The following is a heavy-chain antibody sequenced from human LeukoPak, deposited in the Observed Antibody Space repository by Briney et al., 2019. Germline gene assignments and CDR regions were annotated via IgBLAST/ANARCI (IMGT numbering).Heavy chain of an antibody. CDR1: GGSISSSSHY. Sequence: PSETPSLTCTVSGGSISSSSHYWGWIRQPPGKGLEWIANINYGGTTYYNPSLKSRVTISVDTSKNQFSLKLSSVTAADTAVYYCASQPAADAFDIWGQGTMVTVSS. CDR3: ASQPAADAFDI. J-gene: IGHJ3*02. D-gene: IGHD2-2*01. V-gene: IGHV4-39*07. CDR2: INYGGTT.